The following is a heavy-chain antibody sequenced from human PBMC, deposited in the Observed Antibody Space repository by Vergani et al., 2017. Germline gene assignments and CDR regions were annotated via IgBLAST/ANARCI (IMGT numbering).Heavy chain of an antibody. CDR1: GFTFDDYA. J-gene: IGHJ5*02. Sequence: EVQLLESGGGLVQPGRSLRLSCAASGFTFDDYAMHWVRQAPGKGLEWVSGISWNSGSIGYADSVKGRFTISRDNAKNSLYLQMNSLRAEDTALYYCAGRYCSSTSCYALGFDPWGQGTLVTVSS. V-gene: IGHV3-9*01. CDR3: AGRYCSSTSCYALGFDP. D-gene: IGHD2-2*01. CDR2: ISWNSGSI.